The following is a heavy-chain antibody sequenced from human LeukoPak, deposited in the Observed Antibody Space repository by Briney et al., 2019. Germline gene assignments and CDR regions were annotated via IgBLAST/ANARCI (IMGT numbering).Heavy chain of an antibody. CDR3: ARGGIPGDGYNP. CDR2: IIPIFGTA. V-gene: IGHV1-69*05. CDR1: GGTFSSYA. Sequence: ASVKVSCKASGGTFSSYAISWVRQAPGQGLEWMGRIIPIFGTANYAQKFQGRVTITTDESTSTAYMELSSLRSEDTAVYYCARGGIPGDGYNPWGQRTLVTVSS. J-gene: IGHJ5*02. D-gene: IGHD5-24*01.